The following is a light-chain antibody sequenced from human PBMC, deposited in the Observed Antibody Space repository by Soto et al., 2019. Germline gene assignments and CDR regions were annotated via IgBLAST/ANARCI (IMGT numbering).Light chain of an antibody. V-gene: IGKV3-15*01. CDR3: QHYYNWPPT. Sequence: EIVMTQSPATLSVSPWERATLSCRASQSVGTSLVWYQQKPGQAPRLLIYPASGRSTGVPARFSGRGSGTEVTLTIRSLQCEDFAVYYCQHYYNWPPTFGQGTKVEIK. CDR2: PAS. J-gene: IGKJ1*01. CDR1: QSVGTS.